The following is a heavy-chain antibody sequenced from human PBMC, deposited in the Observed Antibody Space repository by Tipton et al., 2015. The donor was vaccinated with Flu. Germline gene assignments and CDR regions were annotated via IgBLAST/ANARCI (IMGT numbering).Heavy chain of an antibody. CDR2: INHSGSI. CDR3: ARGLYGSGSYERRYFDS. D-gene: IGHD3-10*01. Sequence: TLSLTCTVSGGSITSSSYYWSWIRQPPGKGLEWIGEINHSGSINYNPSLKSRVTILVDTSKNQFSLKLRSVTAADTAVYYCARGLYGSGSYERRYFDSWGQGTLVTVSS. V-gene: IGHV4-39*07. J-gene: IGHJ4*02. CDR1: GGSITSSSYY.